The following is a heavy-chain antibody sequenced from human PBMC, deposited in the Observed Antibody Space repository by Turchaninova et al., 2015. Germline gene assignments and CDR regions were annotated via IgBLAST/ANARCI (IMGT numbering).Heavy chain of an antibody. Sequence: QLQLKESGPGLVKPSETLSITCTVSGGSISSSSYYWGWIRQPPGKGLEWIGGIYYSGSTYYNPSLKSRVTISVDMSKNQFSLNLSSVTAADTAVYYCARDGYSDYAGPFDFWGQGTLVTVSS. J-gene: IGHJ4*02. CDR1: GGSISSSSYY. CDR2: IYYSGST. CDR3: ARDGYSDYAGPFDF. V-gene: IGHV4-39*07. D-gene: IGHD5-12*01.